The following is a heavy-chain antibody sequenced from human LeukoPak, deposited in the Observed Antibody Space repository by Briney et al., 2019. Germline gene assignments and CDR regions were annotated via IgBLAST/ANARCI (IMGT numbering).Heavy chain of an antibody. Sequence: ASVKVSCKASGYTFTNYFMHWVRQAPGQGLEWMGIINPSGGSTSYAQKFQGRVTMTRDMSTSTVYMELSSLRSEDTAVYYCASGIAVADYWGQGTLVTVSS. D-gene: IGHD6-19*01. CDR3: ASGIAVADY. V-gene: IGHV1-46*01. CDR2: INPSGGST. CDR1: GYTFTNYF. J-gene: IGHJ4*02.